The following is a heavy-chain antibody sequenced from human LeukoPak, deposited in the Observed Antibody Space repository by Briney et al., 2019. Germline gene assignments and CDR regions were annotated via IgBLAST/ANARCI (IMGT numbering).Heavy chain of an antibody. J-gene: IGHJ3*02. CDR1: GGTFSSYA. CDR3: ARDRSKRRYYDSSGRPYDAFDI. D-gene: IGHD3-22*01. Sequence: SVKVSCKASGGTFSSYAISWVRQAPGQGLEWMGGIIPIFGTANYAQKFQGRVTITADESTSTAYMELSSLRPEDTAVYYCARDRSKRRYYDSSGRPYDAFDIWGQGTMVTVSS. CDR2: IIPIFGTA. V-gene: IGHV1-69*13.